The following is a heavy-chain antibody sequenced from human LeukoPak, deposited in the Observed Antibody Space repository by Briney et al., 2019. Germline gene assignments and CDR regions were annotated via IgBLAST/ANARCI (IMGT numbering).Heavy chain of an antibody. Sequence: PSETLTLTCTVSGASIRSNYWTWIRQPPGKGLEWIGYIYYTGSTNHNPSLKSRVTISLDTSKNQFSLRLSSVTAADTAIYYCASNGRFLRFDYCGQGTLVTVSS. CDR1: GASIRSNY. CDR3: ASNGRFLRFDY. J-gene: IGHJ4*02. V-gene: IGHV4-59*01. CDR2: IYYTGST. D-gene: IGHD3-16*01.